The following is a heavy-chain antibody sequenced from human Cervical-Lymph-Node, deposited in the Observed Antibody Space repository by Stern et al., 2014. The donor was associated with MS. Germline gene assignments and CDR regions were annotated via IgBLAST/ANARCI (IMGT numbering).Heavy chain of an antibody. J-gene: IGHJ6*02. V-gene: IGHV4-31*03. CDR1: GGSISRGGYY. CDR2: IYYSGST. CDR3: ARVLVPYRGYYYGMDV. D-gene: IGHD3-3*01. Sequence: QLQLQESGPGLVKPSQTLSLTCTVSGGSISRGGYYWSWIRQHPGKGLEWIGYIYYSGSTYYNPSLKSRVTISVDTSKNQFSLKLSSVTAADTAGYYCARVLVPYRGYYYGMDVWGQGTTVTVSS.